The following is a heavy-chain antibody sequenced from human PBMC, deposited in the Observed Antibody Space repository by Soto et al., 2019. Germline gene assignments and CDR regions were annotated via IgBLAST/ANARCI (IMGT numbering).Heavy chain of an antibody. CDR1: GGSFSGYY. Sequence: SETLSLTCAVYGGSFSGYYWNWIRQPPGKGLEWIGEINYSGSTNYNPPLKSRVTISVDTSKNQFSLKLSSVTAADTAVYYCARERPFTMIVVPYAFDIWGQGTMVTVSS. J-gene: IGHJ3*02. CDR2: INYSGST. V-gene: IGHV4-34*01. CDR3: ARERPFTMIVVPYAFDI. D-gene: IGHD3-22*01.